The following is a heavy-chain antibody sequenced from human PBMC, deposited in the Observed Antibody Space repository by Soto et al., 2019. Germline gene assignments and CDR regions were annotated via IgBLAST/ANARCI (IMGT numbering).Heavy chain of an antibody. CDR3: ASGHVVVVAATPPFGY. Sequence: GASVKVSCKASGYTFTGYYMHWVRQAPGQGLEWMGWINPNSGGTNYAQKFQGRVTMTRDTSISTAYMELSRLRSDDTAVYYCASGHVVVVAATPPFGYWGQGTLVTVSS. J-gene: IGHJ4*02. CDR2: INPNSGGT. CDR1: GYTFTGYY. D-gene: IGHD2-15*01. V-gene: IGHV1-2*02.